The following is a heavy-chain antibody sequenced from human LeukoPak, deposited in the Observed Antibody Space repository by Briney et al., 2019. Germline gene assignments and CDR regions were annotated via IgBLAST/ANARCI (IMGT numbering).Heavy chain of an antibody. V-gene: IGHV3-20*04. CDR1: GFTFDDYG. Sequence: GSLRLSCAASGFTFDDYGISWVRQAPGKGLEWVSGINWNGGSTGSADSVKGRFTISRDNAKNSLYLQMNSLRVEDTALYYCARDATDDYVWGSYSRGAFDIWGQGTMVTVSS. CDR2: INWNGGST. D-gene: IGHD3-16*01. CDR3: ARDATDDYVWGSYSRGAFDI. J-gene: IGHJ3*02.